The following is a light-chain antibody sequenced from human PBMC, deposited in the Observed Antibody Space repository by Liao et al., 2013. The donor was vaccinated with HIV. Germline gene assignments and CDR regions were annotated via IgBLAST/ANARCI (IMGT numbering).Light chain of an antibody. Sequence: SYEVTQPPSVSVSPGQTASIPCSGDKLGDKYACWYQQKPGQSPVLVIYQDSKRPSGIPERFSGSNSGNTATLTISGTQAMDEADYYCQAWDSSTWVFGGGTKLTVL. CDR3: QAWDSSTWV. J-gene: IGLJ3*02. V-gene: IGLV3-1*01. CDR1: KLGDKY. CDR2: QDS.